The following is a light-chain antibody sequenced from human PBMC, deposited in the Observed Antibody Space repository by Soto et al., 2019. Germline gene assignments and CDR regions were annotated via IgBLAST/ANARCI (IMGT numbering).Light chain of an antibody. CDR1: QSVSSSY. V-gene: IGKV3-20*01. CDR3: QQYGSSPPWT. CDR2: GAS. J-gene: IGKJ1*01. Sequence: VLRQSTGYLSLTPCERATLSCRAIQSVSSSYLAWYQQKPGQAPRLLIYGASSRATGIPDRFSGSGSGTDFTLTISRLEPEDFAVYYCQQYGSSPPWTFGQGTKVDIK.